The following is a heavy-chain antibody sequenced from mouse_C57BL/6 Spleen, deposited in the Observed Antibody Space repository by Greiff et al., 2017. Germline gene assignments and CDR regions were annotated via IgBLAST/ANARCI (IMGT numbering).Heavy chain of an antibody. CDR1: GFTFSDYG. J-gene: IGHJ4*01. CDR2: ISSGSSTS. CDR3: ASITTVVATGAMDY. D-gene: IGHD1-1*01. V-gene: IGHV5-17*01. Sequence: EVQLVESGGGLVKPGGSLKLSCAASGFTFSDYGMHWVRQAPEKGLEWVAYISSGSSTSYYADTVKGRFTISRDNAKNTLFLQMTSLRSEDTAMYYCASITTVVATGAMDYWGQGTSVTVSS.